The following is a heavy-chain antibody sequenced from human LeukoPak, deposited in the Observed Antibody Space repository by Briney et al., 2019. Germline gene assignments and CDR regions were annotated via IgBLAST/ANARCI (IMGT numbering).Heavy chain of an antibody. CDR1: GFTFSSYG. Sequence: GGSLRLSCAASGFTFSSYGMHWVRQAPGKGLEWVAVISYDGSNKYYADSGKGRFTISRDNSKNTLYLQMNSLRADDTAVYYCTRAPPGMTMMTDYWGQGTLVTVSS. CDR2: ISYDGSNK. J-gene: IGHJ4*02. D-gene: IGHD3-22*01. V-gene: IGHV3-30*03. CDR3: TRAPPGMTMMTDY.